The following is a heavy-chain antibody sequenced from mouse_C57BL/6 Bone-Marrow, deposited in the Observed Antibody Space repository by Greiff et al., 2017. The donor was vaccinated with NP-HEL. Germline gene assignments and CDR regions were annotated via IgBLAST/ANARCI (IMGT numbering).Heavy chain of an antibody. CDR3: ARSPYYGSSYDWYFDV. Sequence: QVQLQQSGAELARPGASVKLSCKASGYTFTSYGISWVKQRTGQGLEWIGEIYPRSGNTYYNEKFKGKATLTADKSSSTAYMELRSLTSEDSAVYFCARSPYYGSSYDWYFDVWGTGTTVTVSS. V-gene: IGHV1-81*01. CDR1: GYTFTSYG. J-gene: IGHJ1*03. CDR2: IYPRSGNT. D-gene: IGHD1-1*01.